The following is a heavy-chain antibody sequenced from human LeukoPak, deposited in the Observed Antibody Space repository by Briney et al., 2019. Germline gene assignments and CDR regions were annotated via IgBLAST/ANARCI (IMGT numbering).Heavy chain of an antibody. J-gene: IGHJ4*02. CDR1: GFTFSSYS. CDR2: ISSSSSYI. CDR3: ARDNDLLRYFDWPLDY. D-gene: IGHD3-9*01. V-gene: IGHV3-21*01. Sequence: GGSLRLSCAASGFTFSSYSMNWVRQAPGKGLEWVSSISSSSSYIYYADSVKGRFTISRDNAKNSLYLQMNSLRAEDTAAYYCARDNDLLRYFDWPLDYWGQGTLVTVSS.